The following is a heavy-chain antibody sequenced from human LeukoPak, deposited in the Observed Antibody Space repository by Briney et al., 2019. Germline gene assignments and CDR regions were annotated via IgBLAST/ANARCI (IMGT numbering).Heavy chain of an antibody. V-gene: IGHV3-30*18. Sequence: GRSLRLSCAASGFTFSSYGMHWVRQAPGKGLEWVAVISYDGSNKYYADSVKGRFTISRDNSKNTLYLQMNSLRAEDTAVYYCAKDRRITMVRGVMEYWGQGTLVTVSS. D-gene: IGHD3-10*01. CDR1: GFTFSSYG. J-gene: IGHJ4*02. CDR3: AKDRRITMVRGVMEY. CDR2: ISYDGSNK.